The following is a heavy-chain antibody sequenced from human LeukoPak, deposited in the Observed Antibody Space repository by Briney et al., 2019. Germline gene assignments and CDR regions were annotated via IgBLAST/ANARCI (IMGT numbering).Heavy chain of an antibody. D-gene: IGHD3-22*01. CDR1: GFTFSTFA. CDR2: VNSDGSST. CDR3: AKDPTHYRVWDDYDSTVLSY. Sequence: GGSLGLSCAASGFTFSTFAMIWVRQPPGKGLLWVSRVNSDGSSTMYADSVKGRFTISRDNSKNTLYLQMNSLRAADTAVYYCAKDPTHYRVWDDYDSTVLSYWGQGTLVTVSS. J-gene: IGHJ4*02. V-gene: IGHV3-74*03.